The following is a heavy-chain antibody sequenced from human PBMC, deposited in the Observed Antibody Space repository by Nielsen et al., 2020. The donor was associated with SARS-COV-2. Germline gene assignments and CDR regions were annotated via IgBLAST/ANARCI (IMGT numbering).Heavy chain of an antibody. V-gene: IGHV4-34*01. CDR3: ASNYYDSTYYFDY. Sequence: SETLSLTCAVYGGSFSGYYWSWIRQPPGKGLEWIGEINHSGSTNYNPSLKSRVTISVDTSKNQFSLKLSSVTAADTAVYYCASNYYDSTYYFDYWGQGTLVTVSS. D-gene: IGHD3-22*01. J-gene: IGHJ4*02. CDR1: GGSFSGYY. CDR2: INHSGST.